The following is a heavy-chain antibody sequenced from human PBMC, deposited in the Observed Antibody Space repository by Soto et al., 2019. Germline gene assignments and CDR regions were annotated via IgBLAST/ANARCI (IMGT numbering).Heavy chain of an antibody. V-gene: IGHV4-39*01. D-gene: IGHD2-15*01. CDR2: IYYSGST. CDR1: GGSISSSSYY. Sequence: LSLTCTVSGGSISSSSYYWGWIRQPPGKGLEWIGSIYYSGSTYYNPSLKSRVTISVDTSKNQFSLKLSSVTAADPAVYYCARGRANILGVTGMDVWGQGTTVTVSS. CDR3: ARGRANILGVTGMDV. J-gene: IGHJ6*02.